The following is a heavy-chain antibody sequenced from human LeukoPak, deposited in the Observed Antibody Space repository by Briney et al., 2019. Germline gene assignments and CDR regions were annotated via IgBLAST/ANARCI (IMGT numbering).Heavy chain of an antibody. V-gene: IGHV3-48*03. Sequence: GGSLRLSCAASGFTFSSYEMNWVRQAPGKGLEWVSYISSSGSAIYYTDSVKGRFTISRDNAKNSLYLQMNSLRGEDTAVYYCGRDRGGTSGWSPVGYWGQGTLVTVSS. D-gene: IGHD6-19*01. CDR2: ISSSGSAI. CDR1: GFTFSSYE. CDR3: GRDRGGTSGWSPVGY. J-gene: IGHJ4*02.